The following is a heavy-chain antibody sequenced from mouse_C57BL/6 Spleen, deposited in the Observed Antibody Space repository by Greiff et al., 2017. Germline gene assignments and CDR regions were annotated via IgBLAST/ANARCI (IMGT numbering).Heavy chain of an antibody. CDR3: AREEDGYFYAMDY. CDR1: GYTFTSYW. Sequence: VQLQQPGAELVRPGSSVKLSCKASGYTFTSYWMDWVKQRPGQGLEWIGNIYPSDSETHYNQKFKDKATLTVDKSSSTAYMQLSSLTSEDSAVYYCAREEDGYFYAMDYWGQGTSVTVSS. CDR2: IYPSDSET. D-gene: IGHD2-3*01. V-gene: IGHV1-61*01. J-gene: IGHJ4*01.